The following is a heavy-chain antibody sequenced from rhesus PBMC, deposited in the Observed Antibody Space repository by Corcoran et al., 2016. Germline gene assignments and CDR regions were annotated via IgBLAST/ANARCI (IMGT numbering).Heavy chain of an antibody. D-gene: IGHD2-21*01. CDR2: ISESGGTI. CDR3: TRYCTGSGCYVRYGGLDS. CDR1: GFTFSSYV. J-gene: IGHJ6*01. Sequence: EVQLVESGGGLVKPGGSLRLSCVASGFTFSSYVMHWVRQAPGKGLEWVSVISESGGTISDADSVKGRFTISRDNAKNSLFLQMNSLRAEDTAVYYCTRYCTGSGCYVRYGGLDSWGQGVVVTVSS. V-gene: IGHV3-100*01.